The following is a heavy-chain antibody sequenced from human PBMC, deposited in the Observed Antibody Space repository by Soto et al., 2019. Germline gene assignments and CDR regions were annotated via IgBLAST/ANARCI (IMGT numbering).Heavy chain of an antibody. J-gene: IGHJ4*02. Sequence: SETLSLTCTVSGGSISSYYWSWIRQPPGKGLEWIGYIYYSGSTNYNPSLKSRVTISVDTSKNQFSLKLSSVTAADTAVYYCARADESSGWPFDYWGQGNLVTVSS. CDR1: GGSISSYY. CDR3: ARADESSGWPFDY. CDR2: IYYSGST. V-gene: IGHV4-59*01. D-gene: IGHD6-19*01.